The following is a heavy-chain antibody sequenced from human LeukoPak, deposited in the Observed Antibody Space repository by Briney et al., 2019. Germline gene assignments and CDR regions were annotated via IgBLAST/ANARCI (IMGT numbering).Heavy chain of an antibody. CDR1: GGSISSGGYY. J-gene: IGHJ4*02. V-gene: IGHV4-61*02. Sequence: PSETLSLTCTVSGGSISSGGYYWSWIRQPAGKGLEWIGRIYTSGNTNYNPSLKSRATISVDTSKNQFSLELSSVTAADTAVYYCARDGEGDNYYGSGSYYNYWGQGTLVTVSS. D-gene: IGHD3-10*01. CDR2: IYTSGNT. CDR3: ARDGEGDNYYGSGSYYNY.